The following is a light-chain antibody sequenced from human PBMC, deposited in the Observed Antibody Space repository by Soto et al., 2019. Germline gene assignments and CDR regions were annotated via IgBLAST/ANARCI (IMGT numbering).Light chain of an antibody. CDR3: QQYNSYPWT. J-gene: IGKJ1*01. V-gene: IGKV1-5*01. CDR2: DAS. CDR1: QSISSW. Sequence: DSQMTQSPSTLSASVGDRVTITCRASQSISSWLAWYQQKPGKAPKLLIYDASSLESGVPSRFSGSGSGTEFTLPISSLQPDDFATYYCQQYNSYPWTFGQGNKVEI.